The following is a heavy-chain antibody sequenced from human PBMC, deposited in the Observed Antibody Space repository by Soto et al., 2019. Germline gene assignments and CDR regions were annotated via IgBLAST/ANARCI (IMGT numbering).Heavy chain of an antibody. CDR2: IYYSGST. D-gene: IGHD3-9*01. J-gene: IGHJ6*02. V-gene: IGHV4-30-4*08. Sequence: SETLSLTCTVSGGSISSSSYYWGWIRQPPGKGLEWIGYIYYSGSTYYNPSLKSRVTISVDTSKNQFSLKLSSVTAADTAVYYCARDHYVYDILTGYGYYYGMDVWGQGTTVTVSS. CDR3: ARDHYVYDILTGYGYYYGMDV. CDR1: GGSISSSSYY.